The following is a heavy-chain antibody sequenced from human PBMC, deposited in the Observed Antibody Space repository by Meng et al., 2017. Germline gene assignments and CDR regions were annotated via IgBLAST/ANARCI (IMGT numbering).Heavy chain of an antibody. D-gene: IGHD6-19*01. CDR1: GFTFSNYW. V-gene: IGHV3-74*01. CDR2: VNDAGSST. CDR3: TRVAVGGTRSFAI. Sequence: GESLKISCAASGFTFSNYWMHWVRQAPGKGLVWVSRVNDAGSSTNYADSVKGRFTISRDNAKNTLYLQMNSLRAEDTAVYYCTRVAVGGTRSFAIWGQGKKV. J-gene: IGHJ3*02.